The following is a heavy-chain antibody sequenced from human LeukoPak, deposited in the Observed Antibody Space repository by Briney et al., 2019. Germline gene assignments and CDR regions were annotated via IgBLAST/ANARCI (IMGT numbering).Heavy chain of an antibody. CDR1: GFTFSSYG. D-gene: IGHD1-26*01. Sequence: GGSLRLSCAASGFTFSSYGMHWVRQAPGKGLEWVAVISFDGSSKYYVDSVKGRFTVSRDNTKNTLDLQMNSLRVEDTAVYYCAKQREGTAWSPDYWGQGTLVTVSS. CDR3: AKQREGTAWSPDY. CDR2: ISFDGSSK. J-gene: IGHJ4*02. V-gene: IGHV3-30*18.